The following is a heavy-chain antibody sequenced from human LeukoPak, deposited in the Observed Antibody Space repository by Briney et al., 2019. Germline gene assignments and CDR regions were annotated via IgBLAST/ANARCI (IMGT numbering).Heavy chain of an antibody. CDR3: ARGGTGEFIVDY. V-gene: IGHV1-46*01. Sequence: GASVKVSCKASGGTFSSYAISWVRQAPGQGLEWMGIINPSGGSTSYAQKFQGRVTMTRDTSTSTVYMELSSLRPEDTAVYYCARGGTGEFIVDYWGQGTLVIVSS. J-gene: IGHJ4*02. CDR1: GGTFSSYA. CDR2: INPSGGST. D-gene: IGHD7-27*01.